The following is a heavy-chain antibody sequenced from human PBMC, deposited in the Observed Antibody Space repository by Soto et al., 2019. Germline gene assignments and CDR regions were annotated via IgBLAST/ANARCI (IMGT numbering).Heavy chain of an antibody. Sequence: EQLVESGGGVVQPGRSLRLSCAASGFTFTSYEMHWVRQAPGKGLEWVSVISGSGVRAYYADSVKGRFTISRDNSKNTLYLQMNSLRAEDTAVYYCARDLEEDYYDSSGFYYYWGQGTLVTVSS. D-gene: IGHD3-22*01. CDR1: GFTFTSYE. V-gene: IGHV3-23*04. J-gene: IGHJ4*02. CDR3: ARDLEEDYYDSSGFYYY. CDR2: ISGSGVRA.